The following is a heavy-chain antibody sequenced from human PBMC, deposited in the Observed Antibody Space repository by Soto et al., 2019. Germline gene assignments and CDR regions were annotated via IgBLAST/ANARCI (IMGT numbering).Heavy chain of an antibody. Sequence: SVKVFCKASGGTFSSYAISWVRQAPGQGLEWMGGIIPIFGTANYAQKFQGRVTITADESTSTAYMELSSLRSEDTAVYYCARGPSSRITMVRGVYYYGMDVWGQGTTVTVSS. CDR1: GGTFSSYA. D-gene: IGHD3-10*01. CDR3: ARGPSSRITMVRGVYYYGMDV. V-gene: IGHV1-69*13. J-gene: IGHJ6*02. CDR2: IIPIFGTA.